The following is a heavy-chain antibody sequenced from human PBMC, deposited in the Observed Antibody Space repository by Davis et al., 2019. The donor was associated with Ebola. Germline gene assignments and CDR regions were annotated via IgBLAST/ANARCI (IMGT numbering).Heavy chain of an antibody. CDR2: ISAYNGNT. CDR1: GYTFTSYG. CDR3: ARGYCSGGSCFPGLFYGMDV. V-gene: IGHV1-18*01. Sequence: ASVKVSCKASGYTFTSYGISWVRQAPGQGLEWMGWISAYNGNTNYAQKLQGRVTITADESTSTAYMELSSLRSEDTAVYYCARGYCSGGSCFPGLFYGMDVWGQGTTVTVSS. D-gene: IGHD2-15*01. J-gene: IGHJ6*02.